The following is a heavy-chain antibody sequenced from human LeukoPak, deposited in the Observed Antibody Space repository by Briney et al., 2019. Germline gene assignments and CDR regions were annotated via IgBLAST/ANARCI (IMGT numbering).Heavy chain of an antibody. CDR2: IYTSGST. V-gene: IGHV4-4*09. CDR3: ASIPNDSSGYYPIDY. CDR1: GGSISSHY. D-gene: IGHD3-22*01. Sequence: SETLSLTCTVSGGSISSHYWSWIRQPPGKGLEWIGYIYTSGSTNYNPSLKSRVTISVDTSKNQFSLKLSSVTAADTAVYYCASIPNDSSGYYPIDYWGQGTLVTVSS. J-gene: IGHJ4*02.